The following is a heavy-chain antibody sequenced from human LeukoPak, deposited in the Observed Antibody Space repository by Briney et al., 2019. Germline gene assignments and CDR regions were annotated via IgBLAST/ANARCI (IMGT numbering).Heavy chain of an antibody. J-gene: IGHJ4*02. CDR3: ARVGDWNDLVY. CDR2: ILYSGTT. Sequence: PGGSLRLSCVASEFPFSNGWMSWVRQAPGKGLEWIGYILYSGTTTNYNPSLKSRVTISVDTSKNQFSLKLSSVTAADTAVYYCARVGDWNDLVYWGQGTLVTVSS. CDR1: EFPFSNGW. D-gene: IGHD1-1*01. V-gene: IGHV4-59*01.